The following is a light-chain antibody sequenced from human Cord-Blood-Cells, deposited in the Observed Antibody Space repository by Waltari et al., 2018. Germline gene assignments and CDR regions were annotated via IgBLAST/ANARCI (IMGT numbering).Light chain of an antibody. V-gene: IGLV2-14*01. CDR2: QVS. J-gene: IGLJ3*02. CDR1: SSVVAGHNS. Sequence: QSALTQPASVSGSPGPSLTISCTATSSVVAGHNSVAWYEQHPGKAPKLIIYQVSNRPSGVSNRFSGSKSGNTASLTISGLQAEDEADYYCSSYTSSSTWVFGGGTKLTVL. CDR3: SSYTSSSTWV.